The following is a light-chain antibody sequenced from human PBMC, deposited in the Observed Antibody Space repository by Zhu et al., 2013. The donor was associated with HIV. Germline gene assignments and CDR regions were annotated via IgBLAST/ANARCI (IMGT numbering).Light chain of an antibody. CDR1: QGISGW. V-gene: IGKV1-12*01. J-gene: IGKJ1*01. Sequence: DIQMTQSPSSVSASIGDRVTITCRASQGISGWLTWYQQKPGKAPKVLIYAASTLESGVPSRFSGSGSGTDFTLTISFLQSEDFATYYCQQYYIYPPTFGQGTKVEIK. CDR2: AAS. CDR3: QQYYIYPPT.